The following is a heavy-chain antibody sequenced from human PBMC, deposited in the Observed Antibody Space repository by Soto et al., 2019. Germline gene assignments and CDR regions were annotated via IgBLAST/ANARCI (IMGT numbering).Heavy chain of an antibody. CDR2: ISSSGSTI. Sequence: QVQLVESGGGLVKPGGSLRLSCAASGFTFSDYYMSWIRQAPGKGLEWVSYISSSGSTIYYYADSVKGRFTISRDNAKNSLYLQMNSLRAEDTAVYYCARGRSRSVYFDYWGQGTLVTVSS. J-gene: IGHJ4*02. CDR3: ARGRSRSVYFDY. D-gene: IGHD2-15*01. V-gene: IGHV3-11*01. CDR1: GFTFSDYY.